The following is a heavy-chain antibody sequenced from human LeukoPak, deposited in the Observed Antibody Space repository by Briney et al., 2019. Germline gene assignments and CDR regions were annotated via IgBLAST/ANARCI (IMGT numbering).Heavy chain of an antibody. D-gene: IGHD1-26*01. J-gene: IGHJ2*01. CDR1: GGSISSSSYY. CDR3: ARLRSGSPYAHYWYFDL. CDR2: IYYSGST. Sequence: SETLSLICTVSGGSISSSSYYWGWIRQPPGKGLEWIGSIYYSGSTYYNPSLKSRVTISVDTSKNQFSLKLSSVTAADTAVYYCARLRSGSPYAHYWYFDLWGRGTLVTVPS. V-gene: IGHV4-39*01.